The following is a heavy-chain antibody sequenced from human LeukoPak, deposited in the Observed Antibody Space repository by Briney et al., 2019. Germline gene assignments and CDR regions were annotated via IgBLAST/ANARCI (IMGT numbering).Heavy chain of an antibody. Sequence: GGSLRLSCTASGFTFRTYAMNWVRQAPGKGLEWLSGISGSGNGTYYADSVKGRFIISRDNAKNSLYLQMNSLRADDTAVYYCGREPGLAVADYWGQGTLVTVSS. CDR2: ISGSGNGT. CDR3: GREPGLAVADY. CDR1: GFTFRTYA. V-gene: IGHV3-21*01. J-gene: IGHJ4*02. D-gene: IGHD6-19*01.